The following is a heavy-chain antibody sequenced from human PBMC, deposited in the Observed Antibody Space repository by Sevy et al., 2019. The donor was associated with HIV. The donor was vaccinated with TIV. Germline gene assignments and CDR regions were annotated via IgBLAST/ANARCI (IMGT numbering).Heavy chain of an antibody. CDR1: GFTFSDSA. V-gene: IGHV3-73*01. CDR2: IRSKVNSYAT. Sequence: GGSLRLSCAASGFTFSDSAMHWVRQASGKGLEWVGRIRSKVNSYATTYVASVKGRFTISRDDSKNTAYLQMNSLKTEDTAVYYCTRQGGRSRYDIFSHGMDVWGQGTTVTVSS. J-gene: IGHJ6*02. D-gene: IGHD3-9*01. CDR3: TRQGGRSRYDIFSHGMDV.